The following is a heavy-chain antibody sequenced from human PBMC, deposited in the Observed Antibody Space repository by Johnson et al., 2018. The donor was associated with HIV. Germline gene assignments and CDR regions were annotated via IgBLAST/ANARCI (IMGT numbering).Heavy chain of an antibody. D-gene: IGHD5-18*01. CDR1: GFTFSSYD. CDR3: ARGGDTAMGNDAFDI. Sequence: EVQLVESGGGLVQPGRSLRLSCAASGFTFSSYDMHWVRQATGKGLEWVSAIGTAGDTYYPGSVKGRFTISRENAKNSLYLQMNSLRAEDTAVYYCARGGDTAMGNDAFDIWGQGTMVTVSS. CDR2: IGTAGDT. V-gene: IGHV3-13*01. J-gene: IGHJ3*02.